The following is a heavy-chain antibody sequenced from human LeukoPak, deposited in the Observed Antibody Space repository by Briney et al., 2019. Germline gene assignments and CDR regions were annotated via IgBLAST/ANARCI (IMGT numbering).Heavy chain of an antibody. D-gene: IGHD1-14*01. CDR1: GGSISSYY. J-gene: IGHJ4*02. CDR3: ARGPPAGAFDY. Sequence: SETLSLTCTVSGGSISSYYWSWIRQPPGKGLEWIGYINTSGRTNYNPSLKSRVTFSVDTSRDQFSLKLNSVTAADTAVYYCARGPPAGAFDYWGQGTLVTVSS. CDR2: INTSGRT. V-gene: IGHV4-4*09.